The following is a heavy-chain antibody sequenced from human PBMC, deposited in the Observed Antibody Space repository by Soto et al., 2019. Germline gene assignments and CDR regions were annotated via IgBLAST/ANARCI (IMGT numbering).Heavy chain of an antibody. CDR1: CISIVSRTYY. CDR3: AREFQYCISTSCYLDPFDI. V-gene: IGHV4-39*02. J-gene: IGHJ3*02. D-gene: IGHD2-2*01. Sequence: SETLSLTCTASCISIVSRTYYWGWICKPPGKGLEWIGTIYYSGSTYYNPSLKSRVTISVDTSKNQFSLKLSSVTAADTAVYYCAREFQYCISTSCYLDPFDIWGQGTMVT. CDR2: IYYSGST.